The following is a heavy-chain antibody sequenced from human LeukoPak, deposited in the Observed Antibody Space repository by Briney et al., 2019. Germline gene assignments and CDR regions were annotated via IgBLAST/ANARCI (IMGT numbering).Heavy chain of an antibody. CDR3: AKDLGQGYQLLREPEYYYYYGMDV. V-gene: IGHV3-66*01. J-gene: IGHJ6*02. CDR2: IYSGGST. D-gene: IGHD2-2*01. CDR1: GFTVSSNY. Sequence: QPGGPLRLSCAASGFTVSSNYMSWVRQAPGKGLEWVSVIYSGGSTYYADSVKGRFTISRDNSKNTLYLQMNSLRAEDTAVYYCAKDLGQGYQLLREPEYYYYYGMDVWGQGTTVTVSS.